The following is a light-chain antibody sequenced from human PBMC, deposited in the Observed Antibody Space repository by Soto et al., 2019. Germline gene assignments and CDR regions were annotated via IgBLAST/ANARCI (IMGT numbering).Light chain of an antibody. V-gene: IGKV1-27*01. J-gene: IGKJ4*01. CDR3: QKYNSAPLT. Sequence: DIYITQCPSSLCASPGERVTMTSVASLPISNYLAWYQQKAGKIPNLLIYAASTLRAGVPSRFSGSGSGTDFTLTISSLQPEDVAAYYCQKYNSAPLTFGGGTKVDIK. CDR2: AAS. CDR1: LPISNY.